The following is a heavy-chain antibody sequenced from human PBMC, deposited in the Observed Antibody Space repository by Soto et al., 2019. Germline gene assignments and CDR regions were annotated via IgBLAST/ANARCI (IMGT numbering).Heavy chain of an antibody. CDR1: GFTFSSYG. J-gene: IGHJ4*02. Sequence: QVQLVESGGGVVQPGRSLRLSCAASGFTFSSYGMHWVQQAPGKGLEWVAVIWYDGSNKYYADSVKGRFTISRDNSKNTLYLQMNSLRAEDTAVYYCARDDCSGGRCYPDYWGQGTLVTVSS. D-gene: IGHD2-15*01. CDR3: ARDDCSGGRCYPDY. V-gene: IGHV3-33*01. CDR2: IWYDGSNK.